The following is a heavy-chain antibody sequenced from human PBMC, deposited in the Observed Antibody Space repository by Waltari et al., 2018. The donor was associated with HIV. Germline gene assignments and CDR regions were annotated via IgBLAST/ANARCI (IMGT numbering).Heavy chain of an antibody. CDR2: IWYDGSNK. V-gene: IGHV3-33*01. J-gene: IGHJ2*01. CDR1: GFTFSSYG. Sequence: QVQLVESGGGVVQPGRSLRLSCAASGFTFSSYGMHWVRQAPGKGLEWVAVIWYDGSNKYYADSVKGRFTISRDNSKNTLYLQMNSLRAEDTAVYYCARSRGKNWYFDLWGRGTLVTVSS. CDR3: ARSRGKNWYFDL.